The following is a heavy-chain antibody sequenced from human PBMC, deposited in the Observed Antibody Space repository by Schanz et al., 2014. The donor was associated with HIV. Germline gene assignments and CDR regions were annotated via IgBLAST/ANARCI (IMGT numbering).Heavy chain of an antibody. D-gene: IGHD4-4*01. V-gene: IGHV3-30*03. Sequence: QVQLVESGGGVVQPGRSLRLSCAASGFTFSTYGMHWVRQAPGKGLEWVAFISYDGSNKYYADSVKGRFTISRDNSKNTLYLQINSLRAEDTAVYYCARDGSKTIDYWGQGNLVTVSS. CDR3: ARDGSKTIDY. CDR1: GFTFSTYG. J-gene: IGHJ4*02. CDR2: ISYDGSNK.